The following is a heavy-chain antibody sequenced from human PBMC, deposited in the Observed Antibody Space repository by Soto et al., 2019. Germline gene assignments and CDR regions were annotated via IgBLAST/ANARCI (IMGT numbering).Heavy chain of an antibody. V-gene: IGHV2-26*01. D-gene: IGHD6-13*01. CDR3: ARRRDSGSSLAFDP. J-gene: IGHJ5*02. Sequence: TTRLNSTDGLTQPCPVSAVSLSNARKIESCIRQPPGKALEWLAPIFSNDEKSYSTSLMSRLTISKDTSKSQVVLTMTNMNPVDTATYYCARRRDSGSSLAFDPWGQGTLVTVSS. CDR2: IFSNDEK. CDR1: AVSLSNARKI.